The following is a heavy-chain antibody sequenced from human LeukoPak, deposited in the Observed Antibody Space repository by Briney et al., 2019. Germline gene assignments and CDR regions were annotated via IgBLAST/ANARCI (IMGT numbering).Heavy chain of an antibody. CDR3: ARARPRDIVVVPAAKDHYYGMDV. J-gene: IGHJ6*04. Sequence: GGSLRLSCAASGFTFSSYEMNWVRQAPGKGLEWVSYISSSGSTIYYADSVKGRSTISRDNAKNSLYLQMNSLRAEDTAVYYCARARPRDIVVVPAAKDHYYGMDVWGKGTTVTVSS. V-gene: IGHV3-48*03. CDR1: GFTFSSYE. D-gene: IGHD2-2*01. CDR2: ISSSGSTI.